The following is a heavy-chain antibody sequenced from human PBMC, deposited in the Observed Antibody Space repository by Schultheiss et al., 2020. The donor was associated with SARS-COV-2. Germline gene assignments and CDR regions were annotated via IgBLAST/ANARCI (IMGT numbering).Heavy chain of an antibody. CDR3: ARSGRRYGENDY. CDR2: IYYSGST. V-gene: IGHV4-38-2*02. Sequence: SETLSLTCTVSGYSISSGYYWSWIRQPPGKGLEWIGYIYYSGSTNYNPSLKSRVTISVDTSKNQFSLKLSSVTAADTAVYYCARSGRRYGENDYWGQGTLVTVSS. J-gene: IGHJ4*02. CDR1: GYSISSGYY. D-gene: IGHD4-17*01.